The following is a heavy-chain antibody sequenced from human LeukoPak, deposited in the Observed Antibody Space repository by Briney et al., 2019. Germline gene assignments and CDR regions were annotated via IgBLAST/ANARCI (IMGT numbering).Heavy chain of an antibody. CDR1: GFTFSSYA. D-gene: IGHD6-13*01. Sequence: GGSLRLSCAASGFTFSSYAMSWVRQAPGKGLEWVAVIWYDGSNKYYADSVKGRFTISRDNSKNTLYLQMNSLRAEDTAVYYCARGMVGSWGLDDAFDIWGQGTMVTVSS. CDR3: ARGMVGSWGLDDAFDI. CDR2: IWYDGSNK. J-gene: IGHJ3*02. V-gene: IGHV3-33*08.